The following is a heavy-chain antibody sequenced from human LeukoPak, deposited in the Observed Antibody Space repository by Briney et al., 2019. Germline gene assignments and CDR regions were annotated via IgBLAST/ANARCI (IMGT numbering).Heavy chain of an antibody. J-gene: IGHJ4*02. CDR1: GFTFSDYY. D-gene: IGHD6-13*01. CDR3: ARREAAGRCFDY. CDR2: ISSGGSTI. V-gene: IGHV3-11*01. Sequence: GGSLRLSCAVSGFTFSDYYMSWIRQAPGKGLEWVSYISSGGSTISHADSVKGRFTISRDNAENSLYLQMNSLRAADTAVYHCARREAAGRCFDYWGQGTLVTVSS.